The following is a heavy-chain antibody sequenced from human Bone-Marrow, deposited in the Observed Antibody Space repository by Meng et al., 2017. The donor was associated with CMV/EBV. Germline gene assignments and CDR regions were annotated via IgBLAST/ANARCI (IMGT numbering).Heavy chain of an antibody. Sequence: SETLSLTCTVSGASISSGGYYWSWIRQHPGKGLEWIGYIYYSGSTYYNPSLKSRVTISVDTSKNQFSLKLSSVTAADTAVYYCARVNDFWNGRIDYWGQGTLVTVSS. CDR2: IYYSGST. D-gene: IGHD3-3*01. V-gene: IGHV4-31*03. CDR3: ARVNDFWNGRIDY. J-gene: IGHJ4*02. CDR1: GASISSGGYY.